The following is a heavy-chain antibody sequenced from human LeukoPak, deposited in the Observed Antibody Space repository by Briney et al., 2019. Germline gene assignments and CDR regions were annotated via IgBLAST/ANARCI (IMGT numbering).Heavy chain of an antibody. J-gene: IGHJ4*02. CDR1: GYTFTGYY. D-gene: IGHD6-19*01. CDR2: ISAYNGNT. CDR3: ARESSSNFDY. V-gene: IGHV1-18*04. Sequence: ASVKVSCKASGYTFTGYYMHWVRQAPGQGLEWMGWISAYNGNTNYAQKLQGRVTMTTDTSTSTAYMELRSLRSDDTAVYYCARESSSNFDYWGQGTLVTVSS.